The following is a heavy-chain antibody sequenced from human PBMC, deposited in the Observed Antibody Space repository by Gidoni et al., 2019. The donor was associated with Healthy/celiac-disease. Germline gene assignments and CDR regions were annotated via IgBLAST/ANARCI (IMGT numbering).Heavy chain of an antibody. CDR1: GVSITSSNW. V-gene: IGHV4-4*03. CDR2: IHHSGST. D-gene: IGHD6-19*01. CDR3: ARDASDLGGAVAHPSER. Sequence: QVQLQESVPGLVKPPGTLSLTCAVSGVSITSSNWWSWVRQPPGKGLEWIGEIHHSGSTNYNPSLKSRVTISVDKSKNQFSRKLSSVTAADTAVYYCARDASDLGGAVAHPSERWGQGTLVTVSS. J-gene: IGHJ4*02.